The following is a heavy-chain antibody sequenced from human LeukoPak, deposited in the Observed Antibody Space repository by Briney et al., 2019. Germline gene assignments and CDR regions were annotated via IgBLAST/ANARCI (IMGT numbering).Heavy chain of an antibody. Sequence: SETLSLTCTVSGGSISSSSYYWGWIRQPPGKGLEWIGSIYYSGSTYYNLSLKSRVTISVDTSKNQFSLKLSSVTAADTAVYYCARERDITGTTWDYWGQGTLVTVSS. CDR1: GGSISSSSYY. CDR3: ARERDITGTTWDY. V-gene: IGHV4-39*07. D-gene: IGHD1-7*01. J-gene: IGHJ4*02. CDR2: IYYSGST.